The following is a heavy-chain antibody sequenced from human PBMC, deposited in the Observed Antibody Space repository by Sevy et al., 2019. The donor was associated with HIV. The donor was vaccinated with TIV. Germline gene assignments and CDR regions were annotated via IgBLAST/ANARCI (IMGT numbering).Heavy chain of an antibody. Sequence: GGSLRLSCAASGFTFSSYSMNWVRQAPGKGLEWVSSISSSSSYINYADSVKGRFTISRDNAKKSLYLQMNSLRAEDTAVYYCARDAALSNYYDSSGYPNAFDIWGQGTMVTVSS. D-gene: IGHD3-22*01. CDR1: GFTFSSYS. CDR3: ARDAALSNYYDSSGYPNAFDI. V-gene: IGHV3-21*01. J-gene: IGHJ3*02. CDR2: ISSSSSYI.